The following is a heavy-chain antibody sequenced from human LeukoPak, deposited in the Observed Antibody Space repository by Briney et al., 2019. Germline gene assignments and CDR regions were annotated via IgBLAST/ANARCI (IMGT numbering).Heavy chain of an antibody. D-gene: IGHD3-10*01. CDR3: ARGTYMVRGVSPFDY. J-gene: IGHJ4*02. CDR1: GYTFTGYF. CDR2: INPNSGGT. Sequence: GASVKVSCKASGYTFTGYFMHWVRQAPGQGLEWMGWINPNSGGTNYAQKFQGRVTMTRDTSISTAYMELSRLKSDDTAVYYCARGTYMVRGVSPFDYWGQGTLVTVSS. V-gene: IGHV1-2*02.